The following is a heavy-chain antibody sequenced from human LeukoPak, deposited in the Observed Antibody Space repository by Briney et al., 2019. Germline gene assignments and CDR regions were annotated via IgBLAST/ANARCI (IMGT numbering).Heavy chain of an antibody. Sequence: GGTLRLFCAASGIPFCSHGMSRVRQAPGEGLEWVSTLSGSGDNTYYADSVKGRFTISRDNSKNTLYLQMNSLRAEDTAVYYCAKVTYGSGTYGAFDYWGQGTLVTVSS. V-gene: IGHV3-23*01. CDR2: LSGSGDNT. J-gene: IGHJ4*02. CDR3: AKVTYGSGTYGAFDY. D-gene: IGHD3-10*01. CDR1: GIPFCSHG.